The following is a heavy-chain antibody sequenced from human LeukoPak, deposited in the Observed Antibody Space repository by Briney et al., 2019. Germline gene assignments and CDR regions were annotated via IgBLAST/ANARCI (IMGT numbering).Heavy chain of an antibody. CDR3: ARAARKIGESDY. CDR1: GYTFTSYG. D-gene: IGHD3-10*01. CDR2: ISAYNGNT. V-gene: IGHV1-18*01. Sequence: ASVKVSCTASGYTFTSYGISWVRQAPGQGLEWMGWISAYNGNTNYAQKLQGRVTMTTDTSTSTAYMELRSLRSDDTAVYYCARAARKIGESDYWGQGTLVTVSS. J-gene: IGHJ4*02.